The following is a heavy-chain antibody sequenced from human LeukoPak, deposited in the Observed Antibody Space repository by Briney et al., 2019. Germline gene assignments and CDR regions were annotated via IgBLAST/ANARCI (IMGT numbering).Heavy chain of an antibody. Sequence: GGSLRLSCAASGFTFSSYAMSLVRQASGKGLEWVSAMSGSGGSTYYADSVKGRFTISRDNSKNTLYLQMNSLRAEDTAVYYCAKGQRSGWTAFDYWGQGTLVTVSS. D-gene: IGHD6-19*01. V-gene: IGHV3-23*01. J-gene: IGHJ4*02. CDR1: GFTFSSYA. CDR2: MSGSGGST. CDR3: AKGQRSGWTAFDY.